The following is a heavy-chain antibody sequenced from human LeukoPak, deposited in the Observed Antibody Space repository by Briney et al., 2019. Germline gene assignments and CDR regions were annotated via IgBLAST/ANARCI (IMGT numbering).Heavy chain of an antibody. J-gene: IGHJ6*03. CDR3: ASCSSSSYYYYYMDV. V-gene: IGHV3-7*01. CDR1: GFTFSTYE. CDR2: MKQDGSEK. D-gene: IGHD6-6*01. Sequence: QPGGSLRLSCAASGFTFSTYEMNWVRQAPGKGLEWVANMKQDGSEKYYVDSVKGRFTISRDNAKNSLYLQMNSLRAEDTAVYYCASCSSSSYYYYYMDVWGKGTTVTVSS.